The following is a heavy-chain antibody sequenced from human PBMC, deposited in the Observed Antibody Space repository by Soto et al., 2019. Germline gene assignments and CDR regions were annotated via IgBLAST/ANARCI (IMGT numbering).Heavy chain of an antibody. CDR3: AKPRSSLEWNPLDP. D-gene: IGHD3-3*01. Sequence: PGGSLTLSCVASGFRFSSYATHWVRQSPDKGLEWVAVIKSDGSSDYYRDSVKGRFAVSRDNSKNTVYLQMNNLRVDDTAVYYCAKPRSSLEWNPLDPWGHGTLVTVS. J-gene: IGHJ5*02. CDR2: IKSDGSSD. V-gene: IGHV3-30*18. CDR1: GFRFSSYA.